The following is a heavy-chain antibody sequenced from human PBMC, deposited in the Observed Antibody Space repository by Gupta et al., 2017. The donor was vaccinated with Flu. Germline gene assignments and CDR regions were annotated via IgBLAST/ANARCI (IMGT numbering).Heavy chain of an antibody. CDR1: GFTFSHYA. CDR3: AKGETSAIEI. D-gene: IGHD6-25*01. V-gene: IGHV3-23*01. Sequence: EVQLLESGGGLAQPWGSLRLSCAASGFTFSHYAIRWVRRAPGRGLEWVSTISGGGSMTYYAGSVKGRFTICGDSSKKEMYLQMNSLRAEDTAVYDCAKGETSAIEIWGVGTMVTVSS. J-gene: IGHJ6*04. CDR2: ISGGGSMT.